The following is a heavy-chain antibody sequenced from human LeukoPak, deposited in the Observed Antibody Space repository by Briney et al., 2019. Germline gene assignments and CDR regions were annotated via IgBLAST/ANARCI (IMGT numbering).Heavy chain of an antibody. CDR3: ARSLPYSNGFDY. D-gene: IGHD4-11*01. Sequence: PSETLSLTCSVSVGSISSYYWSWIRQPPGKGLERIGYIYYSGSTYYNPSLKSRVTISVDTSKNQFSLKLSSVTAADTAVYYCARSLPYSNGFDYWGQGTLVTVSS. CDR2: IYYSGST. V-gene: IGHV4-59*12. J-gene: IGHJ4*02. CDR1: VGSISSYY.